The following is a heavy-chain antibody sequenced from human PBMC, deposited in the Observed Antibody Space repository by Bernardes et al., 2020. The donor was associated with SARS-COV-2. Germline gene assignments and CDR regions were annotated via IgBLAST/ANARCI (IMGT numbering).Heavy chain of an antibody. Sequence: GGSLRLSRAASGFTFNSYGMHWVRQAPGKGLEWVAAMSHDGSKKYYADSMKGRFTISRDNSKNTLDLQMNSLRVEDTGVYYCAKVRNSGDYLAYYFDYWGQGTLVTVSS. CDR1: GFTFNSYG. CDR2: MSHDGSKK. CDR3: AKVRNSGDYLAYYFDY. J-gene: IGHJ4*02. D-gene: IGHD4-17*01. V-gene: IGHV3-30*18.